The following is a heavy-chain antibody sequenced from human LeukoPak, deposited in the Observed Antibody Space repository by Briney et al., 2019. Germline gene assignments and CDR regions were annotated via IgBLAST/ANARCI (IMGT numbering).Heavy chain of an antibody. CDR3: AFTYYDILTGLFVDVFDI. J-gene: IGHJ3*02. V-gene: IGHV1-2*02. Sequence: ASVKVSCKASGYSSTGYYMHWVRQAPGKGLEWVGWINPNSGATSFAQEFQGRVTMTRDRSISTAYLELSRLRSDDTALYYCAFTYYDILTGLFVDVFDIWGQGTMVTVSS. CDR1: GYSSTGYY. CDR2: INPNSGAT. D-gene: IGHD3-9*01.